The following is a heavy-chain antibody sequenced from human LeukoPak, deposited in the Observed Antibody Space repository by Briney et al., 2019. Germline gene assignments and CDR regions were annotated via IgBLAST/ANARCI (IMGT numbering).Heavy chain of an antibody. CDR1: GFIFSNYP. CDR2: IYSGGST. J-gene: IGHJ4*02. Sequence: GGSLRLSCAASGFIFSNYPMSWVRQAPGKGLEWVSVIYSGGSTYYADSVKGRFTISRDNSKNTLYLQMNSLRAEDTAVYYCARKSTFDSSGYYVHWGQGTLVTVSS. CDR3: ARKSTFDSSGYYVH. V-gene: IGHV3-53*01. D-gene: IGHD3-22*01.